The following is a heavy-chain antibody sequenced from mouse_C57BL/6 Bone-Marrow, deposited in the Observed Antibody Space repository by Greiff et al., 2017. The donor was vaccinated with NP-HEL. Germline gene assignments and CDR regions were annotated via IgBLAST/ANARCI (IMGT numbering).Heavy chain of an antibody. CDR2: ISNGGGST. CDR1: GFTFSDYY. D-gene: IGHD2-4*01. CDR3: ARWGIYYDYDGAY. V-gene: IGHV5-12*01. Sequence: EVKLVESGGGLVQPGGSLKLSCAASGFTFSDYYMYWVRQTPEKRLEWVAYISNGGGSTYYPDTVKGRFTISRDNAKNTLYLQMSRLKSEDTAMYYCARWGIYYDYDGAYWGQGTLVTVSA. J-gene: IGHJ3*01.